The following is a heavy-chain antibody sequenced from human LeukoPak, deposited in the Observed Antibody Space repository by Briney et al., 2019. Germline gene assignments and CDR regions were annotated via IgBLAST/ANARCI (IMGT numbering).Heavy chain of an antibody. J-gene: IGHJ4*02. CDR2: INHSGII. CDR3: ARDRSTSSNSIYYFDY. Sequence: KPSETLSLTCAVSGVSFSGYYWSWMRQPPGKGLEWIGEINHSGIIHYNPSLKSRVTISVDTSKNQFSLRLSSVTAADTAVYYCARDRSTSSNSIYYFDYWGQGTLVTVSS. D-gene: IGHD2-2*01. CDR1: GVSFSGYY. V-gene: IGHV4-34*01.